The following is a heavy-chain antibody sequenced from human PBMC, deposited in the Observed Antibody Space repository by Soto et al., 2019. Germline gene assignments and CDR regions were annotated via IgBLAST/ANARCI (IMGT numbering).Heavy chain of an antibody. D-gene: IGHD3-10*01. CDR3: ARVDIIIAAGPFEI. CDR1: GYTFTGYY. Sequence: ASVKVSCKASGYTFTGYYMHWVRQAPGQGLEWMGWINPNSGSTNYAQKFQGRVTMTRDTSIRTSYMELSSLRSDDTAVYYCARVDIIIAAGPFEIWGQGTMVTVSS. CDR2: INPNSGST. V-gene: IGHV1-2*02. J-gene: IGHJ3*02.